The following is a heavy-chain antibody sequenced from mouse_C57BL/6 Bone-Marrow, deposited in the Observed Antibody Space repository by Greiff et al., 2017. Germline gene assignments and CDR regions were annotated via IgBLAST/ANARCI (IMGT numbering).Heavy chain of an antibody. CDR2: IYPGSGSN. D-gene: IGHD1-1*01. CDR3: GSYYYDSSPAWFAY. J-gene: IGHJ3*01. Sequence: QVQLQQPGAELVKPGASVKMSCKASGYTFTSYWITWVKQRPGQGLEWIGDIYPGSGSNNYNEKFKSKATLTVDTSSSTAYMQLSSLTSEDSAVYYCGSYYYDSSPAWFAYWGQGTLVTVSA. V-gene: IGHV1-55*01. CDR1: GYTFTSYW.